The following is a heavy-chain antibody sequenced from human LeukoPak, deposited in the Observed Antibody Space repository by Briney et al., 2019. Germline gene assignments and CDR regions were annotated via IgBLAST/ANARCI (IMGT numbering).Heavy chain of an antibody. CDR3: SRTTGDSAIIAAH. J-gene: IGHJ4*02. D-gene: IGHD3-16*01. CDR1: GGSISGSCCY. V-gene: IGHV4-39*01. CDR2: TSYSGST. Sequence: PSETLSLTCTVSGGSISGSCCYWGWIRQTPGKDLEWIGSTSYSGSTHCNPSFKSRVTVSVDTSKNQFFLNLSSVTAADTAVYYCSRTTGDSAIIAAHWGQGTLVTVSS.